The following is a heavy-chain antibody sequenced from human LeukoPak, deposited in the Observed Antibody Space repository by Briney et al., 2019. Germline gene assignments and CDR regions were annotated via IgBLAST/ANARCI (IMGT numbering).Heavy chain of an antibody. Sequence: ASVKVSCKASGYTFTSYGISWVRQAPGQGLEWMGGIIPIFGTANYAQKSQGRVAITTDESTSTAYTELSSLRSEDTAVYYCAREYYDSSGRKYAFDVWGQGTMVTVSS. D-gene: IGHD3-22*01. CDR1: GYTFTSYG. CDR3: AREYYDSSGRKYAFDV. CDR2: IIPIFGTA. J-gene: IGHJ3*01. V-gene: IGHV1-69*05.